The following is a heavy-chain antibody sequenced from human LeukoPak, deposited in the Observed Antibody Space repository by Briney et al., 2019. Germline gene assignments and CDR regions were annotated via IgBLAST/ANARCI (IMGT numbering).Heavy chain of an antibody. Sequence: SVTVSCKASGGIFSNYAISWVRQAPGQGLEWMGGIIPIFGTANYAEKFRGRVTITADETTSTAYMELSRLKSEDTAVYYCARDSSEFRSLIPHWGQGTLVTVSS. D-gene: IGHD2-21*01. CDR1: GGIFSNYA. CDR2: IIPIFGTA. V-gene: IGHV1-69*01. J-gene: IGHJ1*01. CDR3: ARDSSEFRSLIPH.